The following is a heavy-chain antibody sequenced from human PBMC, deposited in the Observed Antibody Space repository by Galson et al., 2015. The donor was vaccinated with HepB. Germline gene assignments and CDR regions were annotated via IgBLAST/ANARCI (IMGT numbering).Heavy chain of an antibody. D-gene: IGHD2-8*01. Sequence: TLSLTCTVSGGSISSYYWSWIRQPPGKGLEWIGYIYYSGSTNYNPSLKSRVTISVDTSKNQFSLKLSSVTAADTAVYYCARAANPCTNGVCHHPYYYYGMDVWGQGTTVTVSS. CDR2: IYYSGST. V-gene: IGHV4-59*08. CDR3: ARAANPCTNGVCHHPYYYYGMDV. CDR1: GGSISSYY. J-gene: IGHJ6*02.